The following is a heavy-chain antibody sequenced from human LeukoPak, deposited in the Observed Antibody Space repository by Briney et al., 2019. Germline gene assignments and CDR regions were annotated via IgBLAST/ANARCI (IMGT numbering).Heavy chain of an antibody. CDR1: GFTFSSYW. J-gene: IGHJ4*02. V-gene: IGHV3-7*01. CDR3: ARPGSGSYSFNEFDY. CDR2: IKQDGSEK. Sequence: GGSLRLSCAASGFTFSSYWMSWVRQAPGKGLEWVANIKQDGSEKYYVDSVKGRFTISRDNAKNSLYLQMNSLRAEDTAVYYCARPGSGSYSFNEFDYWGQGTLVTVSS. D-gene: IGHD3-10*01.